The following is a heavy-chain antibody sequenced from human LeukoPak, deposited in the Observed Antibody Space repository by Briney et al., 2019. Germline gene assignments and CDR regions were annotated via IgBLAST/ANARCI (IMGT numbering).Heavy chain of an antibody. J-gene: IGHJ4*02. V-gene: IGHV4-34*01. Sequence: SETLSLTCAVYGGSFSGYYWSWIRQPPGKGLEWIGEINHSGSTNYNPSLKSRVTISVDTSKNQFSLKLSSVTAADTAVYYCVRRGLPDYWGQGTLVTVSS. CDR3: VRRGLPDY. CDR1: GGSFSGYY. D-gene: IGHD5-24*01. CDR2: INHSGST.